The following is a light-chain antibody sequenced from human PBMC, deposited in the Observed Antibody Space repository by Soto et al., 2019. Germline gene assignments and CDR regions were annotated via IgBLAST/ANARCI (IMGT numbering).Light chain of an antibody. Sequence: DIVMTQSPDSLAVSLGERATINCKSSQTVLYTSNYLAWYQQKPGQPPKLLIYWASTRESGVPDRFSGSGSGTDFTLTISSLQAEDVAVYYCQQSYTTPETFGQGTKVEIK. CDR3: QQSYTTPET. CDR2: WAS. V-gene: IGKV4-1*01. J-gene: IGKJ1*01. CDR1: QTVLYTSNY.